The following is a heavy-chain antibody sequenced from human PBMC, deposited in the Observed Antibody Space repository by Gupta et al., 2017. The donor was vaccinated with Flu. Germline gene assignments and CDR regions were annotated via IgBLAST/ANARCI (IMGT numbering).Heavy chain of an antibody. CDR2: ISSSGSTI. J-gene: IGHJ4*02. Sequence: ISSSGSTIYYADSVKGRFTISRDNAKNSLYLQMNSLRAEDTAVYYCASIGYSSGWGRKTSGSQHDYWGQGTLVTVSS. V-gene: IGHV3-48*03. CDR3: ASIGYSSGWGRKTSGSQHDY. D-gene: IGHD6-19*01.